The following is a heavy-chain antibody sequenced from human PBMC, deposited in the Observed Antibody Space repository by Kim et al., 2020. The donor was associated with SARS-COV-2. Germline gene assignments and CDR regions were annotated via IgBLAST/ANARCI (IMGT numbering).Heavy chain of an antibody. J-gene: IGHJ4*02. V-gene: IGHV4-34*01. Sequence: SPTYNPSPKSRVAISVATSKKQFSLKLSCVTAADTAVYYCAHRSGGLDFDYWGQGTLVSVSS. CDR2: SP. D-gene: IGHD3-16*01. CDR3: AHRSGGLDFDY.